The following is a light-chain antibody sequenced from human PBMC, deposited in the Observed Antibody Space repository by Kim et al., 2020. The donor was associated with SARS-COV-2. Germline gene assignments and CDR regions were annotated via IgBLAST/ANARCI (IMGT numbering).Light chain of an antibody. Sequence: SVSTGQTARITCSGDKLGDKYACWYQQKPGQSPVLVIYQDSKRPSGIPERFSGSNSGNTATLTISGTQAMDEADYYCQAWDSSIVVFGGGTQLTVL. J-gene: IGLJ3*02. V-gene: IGLV3-1*01. CDR1: KLGDKY. CDR2: QDS. CDR3: QAWDSSIVV.